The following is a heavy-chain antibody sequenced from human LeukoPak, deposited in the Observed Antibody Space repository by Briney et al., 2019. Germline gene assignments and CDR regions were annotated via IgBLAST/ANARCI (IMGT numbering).Heavy chain of an antibody. CDR1: GFTFSSYW. D-gene: IGHD6-13*01. J-gene: IGHJ4*02. CDR3: ARDIEAAGLFLDY. V-gene: IGHV3-7*01. CDR2: MKYDGSEK. Sequence: GGSLRLSCAASGFTFSSYWMSWVRQAPGKGLEWVANMKYDGSEKYYVDSVKGRFTISRNNAKNSLYLQMNSLRAEDTAVYYCARDIEAAGLFLDYWGQGTLVTVSS.